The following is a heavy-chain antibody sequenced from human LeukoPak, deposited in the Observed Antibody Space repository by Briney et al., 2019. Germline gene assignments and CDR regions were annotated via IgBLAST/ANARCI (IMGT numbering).Heavy chain of an antibody. CDR2: INQDGSEK. CDR3: ARMVRLDY. CDR1: GFTLSNSW. D-gene: IGHD3-10*01. Sequence: PGGSLRLSCAASGFTLSNSWMSWVRQAPGKGLEWVANINQDGSEKYYVDSVKGRFSISRDNAKNSLYLQMNSLRAEDTAVYYCARMVRLDYWGQGTLVTVSS. J-gene: IGHJ4*02. V-gene: IGHV3-7*02.